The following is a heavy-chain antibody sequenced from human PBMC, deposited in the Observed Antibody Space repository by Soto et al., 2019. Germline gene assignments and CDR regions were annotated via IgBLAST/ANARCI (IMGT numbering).Heavy chain of an antibody. J-gene: IGHJ6*02. CDR1: GYTFTSYD. CDR2: MNPNSGNT. CDR3: AREMTTRGMDV. V-gene: IGHV1-8*01. D-gene: IGHD1-1*01. Sequence: QVQLVQSGAEVKKPGASVKVSCKSSGYTFTSYDINWVRQATGQGLEWMGWMNPNSGNTGYAQKFQGRVTMTRNTSLTTAYMELSSLRSDDTAVYYCAREMTTRGMDVGGQGTTVTVSS.